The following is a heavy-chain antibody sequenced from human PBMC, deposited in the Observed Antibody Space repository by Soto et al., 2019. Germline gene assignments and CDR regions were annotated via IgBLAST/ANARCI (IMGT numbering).Heavy chain of an antibody. V-gene: IGHV1-69*13. CDR3: ARGFYGGSRPDYYYHGMDV. CDR1: GGTFSSYA. J-gene: IGHJ6*02. CDR2: IIPIFGPA. Sequence: GASVKVSCKASGGTFSSYAVTWVRQAPGQGLEWMGGIIPIFGPANYAQKFQGRVTLTADESTSTAYMELSSLRSDDTAVYYCARGFYGGSRPDYYYHGMDVWGQGTTVTVSS. D-gene: IGHD5-12*01.